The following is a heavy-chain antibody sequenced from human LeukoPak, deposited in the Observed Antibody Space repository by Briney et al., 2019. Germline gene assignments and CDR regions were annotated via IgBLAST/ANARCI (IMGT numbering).Heavy chain of an antibody. J-gene: IGHJ4*02. CDR3: ARRDGYWYYFDY. V-gene: IGHV4-59*11. D-gene: IGHD2-2*03. CDR2: IYYSGST. CDR1: GGSISSHY. Sequence: PSETLSLTCTVSGGSISSHYWSWIRQPPGKELEWIGYIYYSGSTNYNPSLKGRVTIAVDTSKNQFSLKLSSVTAADTAVYYCARRDGYWYYFDYWGQGTLVTVSS.